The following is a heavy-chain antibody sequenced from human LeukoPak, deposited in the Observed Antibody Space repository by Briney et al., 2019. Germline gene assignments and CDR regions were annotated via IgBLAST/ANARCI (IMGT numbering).Heavy chain of an antibody. CDR2: ISYDGSNK. V-gene: IGHV3-30*18. J-gene: IGHJ3*02. CDR1: GFTFSSYG. Sequence: GGSLRLSCAASGFTFSSYGMHWVRQAPGKGLEWVAVISYDGSNKYYADSVKGRFTISRDNSKNTLYLQMNSLRAEDTAVYYCAKVLYCGGDCSGCDIWGQGTMVTVSS. CDR3: AKVLYCGGDCSGCDI. D-gene: IGHD2-21*02.